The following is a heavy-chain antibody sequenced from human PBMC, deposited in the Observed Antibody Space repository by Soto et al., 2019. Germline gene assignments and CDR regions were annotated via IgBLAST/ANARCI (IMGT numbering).Heavy chain of an antibody. J-gene: IGHJ4*02. CDR3: ARDPRSAYYHDH. V-gene: IGHV1-69*13. Sequence: RASVKVSCKASGGTFSSYAISWVRQAPGQGLEWMGGIIPIFGTANYAQKFQGRVTITADESTSTAYMELSSLRSEDTAVYYCARDPRSAYYHDHWGQGTLVTVSS. D-gene: IGHD3-3*01. CDR2: IIPIFGTA. CDR1: GGTFSSYA.